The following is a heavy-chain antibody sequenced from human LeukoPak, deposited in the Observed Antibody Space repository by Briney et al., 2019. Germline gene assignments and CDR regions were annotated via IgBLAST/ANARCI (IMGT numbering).Heavy chain of an antibody. CDR2: ISSSGSTI. CDR3: ASYLCGSTSCQGASFDY. CDR1: GFTFSDYY. D-gene: IGHD2-2*01. V-gene: IGHV3-11*01. Sequence: PGGSLRLSCAASGFTFSDYYMSWIRQAPGKGLEWVSYISSSGSTIYYADSVKGRFTISRDNAKNSLYLQTNGLRAEDTAVYYCASYLCGSTSCQGASFDYWGQGTLVTVSS. J-gene: IGHJ4*02.